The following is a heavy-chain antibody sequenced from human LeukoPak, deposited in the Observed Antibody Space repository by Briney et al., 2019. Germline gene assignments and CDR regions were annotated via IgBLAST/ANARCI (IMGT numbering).Heavy chain of an antibody. J-gene: IGHJ4*02. CDR2: IYYSGST. CDR3: ARDRKESYYDFWSGHHYFDY. D-gene: IGHD3-3*01. CDR1: GGSIGSYY. V-gene: IGHV4-59*12. Sequence: PSETLSLTCTVSGGSIGSYYWSWIRQPPGKGLEWIGYIYYSGSTNYNPSLKSRVTISVDTSKNQFSLKLSSVTAADTAVYYCARDRKESYYDFWSGHHYFDYWGQGTLVTVSS.